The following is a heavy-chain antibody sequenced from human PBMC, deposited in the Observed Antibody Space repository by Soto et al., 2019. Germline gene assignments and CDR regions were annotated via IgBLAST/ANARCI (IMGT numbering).Heavy chain of an antibody. CDR1: GFTFSSYS. J-gene: IGHJ4*02. Sequence: PGGSLRLSCAASGFTFSSYSMNWVRQAPGKGLEWVSSISSSSSYIYYADSVKGRFTISRDNAKNSLYLQMNSLRAEDTAVYYCAREAIAAAGPFDYWGQGTLVTVS. V-gene: IGHV3-21*01. D-gene: IGHD6-13*01. CDR3: AREAIAAAGPFDY. CDR2: ISSSSSYI.